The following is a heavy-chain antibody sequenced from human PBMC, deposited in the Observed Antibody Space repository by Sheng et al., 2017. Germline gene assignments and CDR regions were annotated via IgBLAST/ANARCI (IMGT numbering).Heavy chain of an antibody. Sequence: EVQLVESGGAVVQPGGSLRLSCAASGFTFSSYEMNWVRQAPGKGLEWVSCISSSDSTIYYADSVKGRFTISRDNAKNSLYLQMNSLRADDTAVYYCARGTPIPLHSYGYIDYWGQGTLVTVSS. CDR3: ARGTPIPLHSYGYIDY. V-gene: IGHV3-48*03. CDR1: GFTFSSYE. CDR2: ISSSDSTI. J-gene: IGHJ4*02. D-gene: IGHD5-18*01.